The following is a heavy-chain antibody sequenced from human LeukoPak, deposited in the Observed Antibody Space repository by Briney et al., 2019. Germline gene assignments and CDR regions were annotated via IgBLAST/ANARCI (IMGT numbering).Heavy chain of an antibody. V-gene: IGHV4-59*01. J-gene: IGHJ4*02. CDR2: IYYSGST. Sequence: PSETLSLTCTVSGGSISSYYWSWIRQPPGKGLEWIGYIYYSGSTNYNPSLKSRVTISVDTSKNQISLKLSSVTAADTAVYYCARVRGVITPHFDYWGQGTLVTVSS. CDR1: GGSISSYY. CDR3: ARVRGVITPHFDY. D-gene: IGHD3-10*01.